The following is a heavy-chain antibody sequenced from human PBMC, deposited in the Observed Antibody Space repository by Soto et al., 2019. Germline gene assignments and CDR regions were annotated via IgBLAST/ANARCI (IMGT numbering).Heavy chain of an antibody. J-gene: IGHJ4*02. D-gene: IGHD2-15*01. CDR2: ISYDGSNK. CDR1: GFTFSSYG. Sequence: VQLVESGGGVVQPGRSLRLSCAASGFTFSSYGMHWVRQAPGKGLEWVAVISYDGSNKYYADSVKGRFTISRDNSKNTLYLQMNSLRAEDTAVYYCAKNILSDCSGGSCYSPGGYWGQGTLVTVSS. CDR3: AKNILSDCSGGSCYSPGGY. V-gene: IGHV3-30*18.